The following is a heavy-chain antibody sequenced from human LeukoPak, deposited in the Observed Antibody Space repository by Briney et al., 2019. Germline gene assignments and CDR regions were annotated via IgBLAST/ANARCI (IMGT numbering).Heavy chain of an antibody. Sequence: ASVKVSCKASGGTFSSYAISWVRQAPGQGLEWMGIINPSGGSTSCAQKYRGRVTMTRDASTSTVYMELSSLRSEDTAVYYCARGDYSTPLYWFDPWGQGTLVTVSS. CDR3: ARGDYSTPLYWFDP. V-gene: IGHV1-46*01. J-gene: IGHJ5*02. CDR1: GGTFSSYA. D-gene: IGHD4-11*01. CDR2: INPSGGST.